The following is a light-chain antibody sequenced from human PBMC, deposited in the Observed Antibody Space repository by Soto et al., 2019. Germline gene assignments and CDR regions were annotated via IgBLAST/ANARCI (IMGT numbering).Light chain of an antibody. CDR3: QQRSNWPIT. Sequence: EIVLTQSPGTLSLSPGERATLSCRASQSVRSSHLAWYQQIPGQAPRLLIYGTSNRATGIPDRFSGSGSGTDFTLTISSLEPEDFALYYCQQRSNWPITFGQGTRREIK. CDR1: QSVRSSH. CDR2: GTS. J-gene: IGKJ5*01. V-gene: IGKV3D-20*02.